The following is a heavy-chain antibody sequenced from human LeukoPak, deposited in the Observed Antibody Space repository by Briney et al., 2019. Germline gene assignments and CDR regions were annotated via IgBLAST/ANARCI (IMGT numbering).Heavy chain of an antibody. Sequence: SETLSLTCTVSGGSISSSSYYWGWIRQPPGKGLEWIGSIYYSGSTYYNPSLKSRVTISVDTSKNQFSLKLSSVTAADTAVYYCARGGVYCSGGSCYFDSWGQGTLVTVSS. CDR2: IYYSGST. CDR3: ARGGVYCSGGSCYFDS. CDR1: GGSISSSSYY. V-gene: IGHV4-39*07. D-gene: IGHD2-15*01. J-gene: IGHJ4*02.